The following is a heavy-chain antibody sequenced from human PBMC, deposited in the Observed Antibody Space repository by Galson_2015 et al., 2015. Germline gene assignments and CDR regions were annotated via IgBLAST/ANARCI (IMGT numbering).Heavy chain of an antibody. CDR2: IYWDDDK. CDR3: ARMYDVWNDYYTPGSLDY. J-gene: IGHJ4*02. Sequence: PALVKPTQTLTLTCTFSGFSLSTAGVGVGWIRQPPGKALEWLAVIYWDDDKRYSPSLKSRLTITKDTSKNQVVLTMTNMDTVDTGTYYCARMYDVWNDYYTPGSLDYWGQGTLVTVSS. CDR1: GFSLSTAGVG. D-gene: IGHD3-3*01. V-gene: IGHV2-5*02.